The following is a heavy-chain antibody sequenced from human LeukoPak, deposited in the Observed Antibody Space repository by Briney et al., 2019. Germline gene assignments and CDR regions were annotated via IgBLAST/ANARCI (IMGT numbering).Heavy chain of an antibody. CDR1: GLFFSTNW. J-gene: IGHJ4*02. V-gene: IGHV3-30*18. CDR2: ISYDGSNK. D-gene: IGHD5-18*01. Sequence: GGSLRLSCAASGLFFSTNWMSWVRQAPGKGLEWVAVISYDGSNKYYADSVKGRFTISRDNSKNTLYLQMNSLRAEDTAVYYCAKDHGYSYGLDYWGQGTLVTVSS. CDR3: AKDHGYSYGLDY.